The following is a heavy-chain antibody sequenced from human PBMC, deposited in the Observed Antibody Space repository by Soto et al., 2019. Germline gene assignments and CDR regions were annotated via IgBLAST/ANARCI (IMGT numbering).Heavy chain of an antibody. CDR1: GGSVSSTNW. Sequence: QVQLQESGPGLVEHSGTLSLTYAVSGGSVSSTNWWSWVRQPPGKGLEWIGEIYHSGSTYYNPSLKSRVTISVDKSKNQFSLRLSSVTAADTAVYFCARDRAVSARGSFDYWGQGTLVTVSS. CDR2: IYHSGST. J-gene: IGHJ4*02. V-gene: IGHV4-4*02. D-gene: IGHD6-19*01. CDR3: ARDRAVSARGSFDY.